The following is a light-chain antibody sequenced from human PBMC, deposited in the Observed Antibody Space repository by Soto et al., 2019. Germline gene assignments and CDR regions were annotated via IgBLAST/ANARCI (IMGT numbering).Light chain of an antibody. J-gene: IGLJ1*01. CDR2: EGS. CDR3: CSYGGSNTPYV. CDR1: SSDIGSYNL. V-gene: IGLV2-23*01. Sequence: QSVLTQPASVSGSPGQSITISCTGSSSDIGSYNLVSWYQQHPGKAPKLMIYEGSKRPSGVSNRFSGSKSGNTASLTISGLQAEDEADYYCCSYGGSNTPYVFGTGTKVTVL.